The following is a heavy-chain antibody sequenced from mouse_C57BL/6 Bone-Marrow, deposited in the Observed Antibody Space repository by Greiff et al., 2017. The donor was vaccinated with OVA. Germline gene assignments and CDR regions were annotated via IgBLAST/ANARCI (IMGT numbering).Heavy chain of an antibody. CDR3: ARYYYGSSPDY. D-gene: IGHD1-1*01. V-gene: IGHV1-42*01. CDR2: INPSTGGT. Sequence: EVQGVESGPELVKPGASVKISCKASGYSFTGYYMNWVKQSPEKSLEWIGEINPSTGGTTYNQKFKAKATLTVDKSSSTAYMQLKSLTSEDSAVYYCARYYYGSSPDYWGQGTTLTVSS. CDR1: GYSFTGYY. J-gene: IGHJ2*01.